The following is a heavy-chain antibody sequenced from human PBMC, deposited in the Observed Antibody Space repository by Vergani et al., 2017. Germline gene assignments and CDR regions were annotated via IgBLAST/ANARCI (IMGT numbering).Heavy chain of an antibody. CDR3: AGGRYSGYDFDY. Sequence: QVQLQQWGAGLLKPSETLSLTCAVYGGSFSGYYWSWIRLPPGKGLEWIGEINHSGSTNYNPSLKSRVTISVDTSKNQFPRKLSAVTAADTAVYYCAGGRYSGYDFDYWGQGTLVTVSS. J-gene: IGHJ4*02. D-gene: IGHD5-12*01. CDR2: INHSGST. CDR1: GGSFSGYY. V-gene: IGHV4-34*01.